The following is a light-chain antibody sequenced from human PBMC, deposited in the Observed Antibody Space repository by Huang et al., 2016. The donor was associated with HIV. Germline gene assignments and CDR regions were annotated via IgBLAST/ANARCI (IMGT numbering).Light chain of an antibody. CDR2: AAS. V-gene: IGKV1-NL1*01. CDR1: QGMSNS. CDR3: QQYYSTPHT. Sequence: DIQMTQSPSSLSASVGDRVTITCRASQGMSNSLAWYQQKPGKAPKLLLYAASSLESGVPSRFSGSGSGTHYTLTISSLQPEDVATYYCQQYYSTPHTFGQGTKLEIK. J-gene: IGKJ2*01.